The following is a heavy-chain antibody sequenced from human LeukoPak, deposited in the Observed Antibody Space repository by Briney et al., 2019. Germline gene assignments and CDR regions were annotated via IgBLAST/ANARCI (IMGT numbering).Heavy chain of an antibody. Sequence: PGASVKVSCKASGGTFSSYAISWVRQAPGQGLEWMGRIIPILGIANYAQKFQGRVTITADKSTSTAYMELSSLRSEDTAVYYCASDLEWFGDNYYYGMDVWGQGTTVTVSS. CDR3: ASDLEWFGDNYYYGMDV. V-gene: IGHV1-69*04. CDR1: GGTFSSYA. J-gene: IGHJ6*02. CDR2: IIPILGIA. D-gene: IGHD3-10*01.